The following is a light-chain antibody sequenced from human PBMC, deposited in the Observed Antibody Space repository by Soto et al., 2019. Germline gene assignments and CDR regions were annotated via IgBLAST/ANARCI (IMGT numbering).Light chain of an antibody. J-gene: IGKJ1*01. CDR1: QSVSSSY. CDR3: QQYGSSPLT. Sequence: EIVVTQSPGTLSLSPGERATLSCRASQSVSSSYLAWYQQKPGQAPTLLIYGASSRATGIPDRFSGSGSGTDFTLTISRLEPEDFAVYYCQQYGSSPLTFGQGTKVEIK. CDR2: GAS. V-gene: IGKV3-20*01.